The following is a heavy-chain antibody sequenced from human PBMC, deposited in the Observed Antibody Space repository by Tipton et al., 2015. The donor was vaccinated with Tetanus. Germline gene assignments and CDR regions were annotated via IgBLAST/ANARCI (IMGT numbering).Heavy chain of an antibody. CDR2: ILRSEDPP. Sequence: AVSGFPFRSYDMHWVRQAPGKGLEYVSSILRSEDPPLYVDSVKGRFTTSRDNSKNMVYLQMDSLRGDDTGVYYCARDRDGGWSFDSWGQGTLVTVSS. CDR3: ARDRDGGWSFDS. CDR1: GFPFRSYD. V-gene: IGHV3-64*02. D-gene: IGHD6-19*01. J-gene: IGHJ4*02.